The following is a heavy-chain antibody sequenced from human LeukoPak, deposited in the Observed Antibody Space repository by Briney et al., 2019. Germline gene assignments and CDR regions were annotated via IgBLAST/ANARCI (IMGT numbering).Heavy chain of an antibody. CDR1: GGSISSSNW. V-gene: IGHV4-4*02. CDR2: IYHSGST. CDR3: ARSYNWNDELDY. Sequence: PSETLSLACAVSGGSISSSNWWSWVRQPAGKGLEWIGEIYHSGSTNYNPSLKSRVTISVDKSKNQFSLKLSSVTAADTAVYYCARSYNWNDELDYWGQGTLVTVSS. D-gene: IGHD1-1*01. J-gene: IGHJ4*02.